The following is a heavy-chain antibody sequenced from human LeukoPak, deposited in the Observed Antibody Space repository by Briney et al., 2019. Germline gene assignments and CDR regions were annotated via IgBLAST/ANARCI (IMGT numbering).Heavy chain of an antibody. D-gene: IGHD6-25*01. CDR3: ASLRLPRSAFDI. V-gene: IGHV3-7*01. J-gene: IGHJ3*02. CDR1: DFTFSNYA. Sequence: GGSLRLSCAAFDFTFSNYAMSWVRQAPGKGLEWVANIKQDGSEKYFVDSVKGRFTISRDNAKNSLYLQMNSLRAEDTAVYYCASLRLPRSAFDIWGQGTMVTVSS. CDR2: IKQDGSEK.